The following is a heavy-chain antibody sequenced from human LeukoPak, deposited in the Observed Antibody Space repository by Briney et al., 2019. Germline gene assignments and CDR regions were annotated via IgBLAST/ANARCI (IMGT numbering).Heavy chain of an antibody. V-gene: IGHV1-46*01. CDR3: ARLTGGLVDAFDI. J-gene: IGHJ3*02. Sequence: APVKVSCKASGYTFTSYYMHWVRQAPGQGLEWMGIINPSGGSTSYAQKFQGRVTMTRDTSTSTVYMELSSLRSEDTAVYYCARLTGGLVDAFDIWGQGTMVTVPS. D-gene: IGHD1-20*01. CDR1: GYTFTSYY. CDR2: INPSGGST.